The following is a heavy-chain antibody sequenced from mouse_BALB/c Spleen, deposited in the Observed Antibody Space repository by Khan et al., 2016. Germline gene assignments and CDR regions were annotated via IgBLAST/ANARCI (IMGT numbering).Heavy chain of an antibody. V-gene: IGHV1S135*01. CDR1: GYSFTDYN. CDR2: IDPYNGFT. D-gene: IGHD2-4*01. CDR3: ARYDYDVAWFAY. J-gene: IGHJ3*01. Sequence: VQLKQSGPELVKPGASVKVTCKASGYSFTDYNMYWVKQSHGKSLEWMGYIDPYNGFTSYNQKFKGKATLTVDKSSSTAFMHLNSLTSEDSAVYYCARYDYDVAWFAYWGQGTLVTVSA.